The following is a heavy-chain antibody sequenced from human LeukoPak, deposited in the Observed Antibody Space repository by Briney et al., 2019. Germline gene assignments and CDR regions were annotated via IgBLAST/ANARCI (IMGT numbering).Heavy chain of an antibody. Sequence: GGSLRLSCAASGITFSRYWMNWVRQAPGKGLEWVAAIKQDGNERLYVGSVKGRFTISRDNAKNSLYLQMDGLRAEDTAVYYCARAPRGADTSYWGQGTLVTVSS. CDR3: ARAPRGADTSY. V-gene: IGHV3-7*01. CDR1: GITFSRYW. D-gene: IGHD3-10*01. J-gene: IGHJ4*02. CDR2: IKQDGNER.